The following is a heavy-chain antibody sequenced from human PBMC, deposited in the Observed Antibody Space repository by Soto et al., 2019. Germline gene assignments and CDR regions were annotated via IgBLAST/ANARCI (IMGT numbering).Heavy chain of an antibody. CDR3: ARGEIAAAGAY. Sequence: EVQLVESGGGLVKPGGSLRLSCAASGFTFSSYSMNWVRQAPGKGLEWVSSISSSSSYIYYADSVKGRFTISRDNAKNSQYLQMNSRRAEDTAVYYWARGEIAAAGAYWGQGTLVTVSS. CDR1: GFTFSSYS. D-gene: IGHD6-13*01. CDR2: ISSSSSYI. J-gene: IGHJ4*02. V-gene: IGHV3-21*01.